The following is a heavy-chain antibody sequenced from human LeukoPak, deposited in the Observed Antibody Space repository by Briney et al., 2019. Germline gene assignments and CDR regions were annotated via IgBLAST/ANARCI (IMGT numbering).Heavy chain of an antibody. V-gene: IGHV3-53*01. CDR3: ARETDSGDYEAFDP. CDR1: GFTASSNY. Sequence: GGSLRLSCAASGFTASSNYMSWVRQAPGKGLEWVSVIYSGGSTYYADSVKGRFTISRDNSKNTLYLQMNSLRAEDTAVYYCARETDSGDYEAFDPWGQGTLVTVSS. D-gene: IGHD4-17*01. CDR2: IYSGGST. J-gene: IGHJ5*02.